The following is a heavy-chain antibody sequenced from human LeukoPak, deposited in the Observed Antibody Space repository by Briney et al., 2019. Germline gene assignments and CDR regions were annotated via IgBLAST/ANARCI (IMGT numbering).Heavy chain of an antibody. CDR1: GYSFTSYW. Sequence: GESLQISCQGSGYSFTSYWIGWVRQMPGKGLEWMGIIYPGDSDTRYSPSFQGQVTISADKSISTAYLQWSSLKASDTAMYYCARHSIAAAGSDAFDIWGQGTMVTVSS. V-gene: IGHV5-51*01. J-gene: IGHJ3*02. CDR2: IYPGDSDT. D-gene: IGHD6-13*01. CDR3: ARHSIAAAGSDAFDI.